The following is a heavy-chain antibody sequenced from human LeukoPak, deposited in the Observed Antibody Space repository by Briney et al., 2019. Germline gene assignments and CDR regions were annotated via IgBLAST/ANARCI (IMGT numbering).Heavy chain of an antibody. V-gene: IGHV3-15*01. D-gene: IGHD3-22*01. Sequence: GGSLRLSCAASGSTFSKAWMRWVRQAPGKGLEWVGRIKRNSDGGTTDYAATVKGRFTISRDDSKNTLYLQMNSLKTEDTAVYYCTTDSSGSDYWGQGTLVTVSS. J-gene: IGHJ4*02. CDR1: GSTFSKAW. CDR2: IKRNSDGGTT. CDR3: TTDSSGSDY.